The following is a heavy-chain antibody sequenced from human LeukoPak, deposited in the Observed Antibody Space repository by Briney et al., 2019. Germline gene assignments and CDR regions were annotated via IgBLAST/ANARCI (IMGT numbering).Heavy chain of an antibody. Sequence: PSETLSLTCTVSGGSISSGGYYWSWIRQPPGKGLEWIGYIYHSGSTYYNPSLKSRVTISVDRSKNQFSLKLSSVTAADTAVYYCARAGDRGGRPDEYFQHWGQGTLVTVSS. D-gene: IGHD2-21*02. CDR1: GGSISSGGYY. V-gene: IGHV4-30-2*01. CDR2: IYHSGST. J-gene: IGHJ1*01. CDR3: ARAGDRGGRPDEYFQH.